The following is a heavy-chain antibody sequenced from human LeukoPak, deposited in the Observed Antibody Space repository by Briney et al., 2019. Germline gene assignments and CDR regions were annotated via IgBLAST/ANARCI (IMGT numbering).Heavy chain of an antibody. CDR3: ARDYTMTHAFDI. D-gene: IGHD3-22*01. CDR1: GGPISSYY. CDR2: IYYTGST. Sequence: WETLSLTCTVSGGPISSYYWSWIRQPPGKGLEWIGYIYYTGSTNYNPSLKSRVTISVDTSKNQVSLKLISVTAADTAVYYCARDYTMTHAFDIWGQGTMVTVSS. V-gene: IGHV4-59*01. J-gene: IGHJ3*02.